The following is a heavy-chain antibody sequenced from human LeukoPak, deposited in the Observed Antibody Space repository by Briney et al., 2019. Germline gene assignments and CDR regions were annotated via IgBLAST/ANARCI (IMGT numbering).Heavy chain of an antibody. CDR1: GLTFSGYS. CDR2: ISSSSDII. D-gene: IGHD2-15*01. V-gene: IGHV3-48*01. J-gene: IGHJ6*03. Sequence: PGGSLRLSCAASGLTFSGYSMNWVRQAPGKGLEWISYISSSSDIIYNADSVKGRFTISRDNAKNSLFLQMNSLRAEDTAAYYCARLGYCSGGSCYYYYYMDVWGKGTTVTVSS. CDR3: ARLGYCSGGSCYYYYYMDV.